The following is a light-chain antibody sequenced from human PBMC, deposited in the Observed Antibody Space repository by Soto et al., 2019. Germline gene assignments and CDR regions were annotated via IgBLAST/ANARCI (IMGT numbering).Light chain of an antibody. J-gene: IGKJ5*01. CDR2: GAS. CDR3: QHWPGAHPIA. CDR1: QSVGTR. V-gene: IGKV3-20*01. Sequence: EILLTPSPDTLSLSPGERATLSCRAAQSVGTRLAWYHHKTGQAPRILIAGASSMATGIPDRFTGSGPETPFTLTISSREPEDFALYYCQHWPGAHPIAFGQGTRLEIK.